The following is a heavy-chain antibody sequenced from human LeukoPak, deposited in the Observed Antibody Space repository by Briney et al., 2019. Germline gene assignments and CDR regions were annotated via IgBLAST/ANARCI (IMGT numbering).Heavy chain of an antibody. CDR1: GFTFDDYA. CDR2: ISWNSGSI. CDR3: AKEGYSSSSGWFDP. V-gene: IGHV3-9*01. Sequence: GGSLRLSCAASGFTFDDYAMHWVRHAPGKGLEWVSGISWNSGSIGYADSVKGRFTISRDNAKNSLYLQMNSLRAEDTALYYCAKEGYSSSSGWFDPWGQGTLVTVSS. J-gene: IGHJ5*02. D-gene: IGHD6-6*01.